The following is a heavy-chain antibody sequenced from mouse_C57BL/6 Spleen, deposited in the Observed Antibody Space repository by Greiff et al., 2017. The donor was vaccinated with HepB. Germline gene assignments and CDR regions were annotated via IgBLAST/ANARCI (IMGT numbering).Heavy chain of an antibody. Sequence: EVQLQQSGPVLVKPGASVKMSCKASGYTFTDYYMNWVKQSHGKSLEWIGVINPYNGGTSYNQKFKGKATLTVDKSSSTAYMELNSLTSEDSAVYYCARFGLTFDYGGQGTTLTVSS. CDR2: INPYNGGT. CDR1: GYTFTDYY. D-gene: IGHD3-1*01. V-gene: IGHV1-19*01. J-gene: IGHJ2*01. CDR3: ARFGLTFDY.